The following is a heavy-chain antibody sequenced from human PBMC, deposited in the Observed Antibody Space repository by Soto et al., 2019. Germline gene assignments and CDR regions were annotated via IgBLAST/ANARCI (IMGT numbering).Heavy chain of an antibody. Sequence: QVQLVESGGGVVQPGRSLRLSCAASGFTFSSYAMHWVRQAPDKGLEWVAVISYDGSNKYYADSVKGRFTISRDNSKNTLYLQMNSLRAEDTAVYYCARGEWELDYWGQGTLVTVSS. CDR3: ARGEWELDY. CDR1: GFTFSSYA. D-gene: IGHD1-26*01. J-gene: IGHJ4*02. CDR2: ISYDGSNK. V-gene: IGHV3-30-3*01.